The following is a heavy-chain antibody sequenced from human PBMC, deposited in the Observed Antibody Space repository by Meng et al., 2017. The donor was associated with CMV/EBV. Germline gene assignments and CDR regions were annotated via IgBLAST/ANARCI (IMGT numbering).Heavy chain of an antibody. J-gene: IGHJ1*01. Sequence: ASVKVSCKASGYTFTGYYMHWVRQAPGQGLEWMGWINPNSGGTNYAQKFQGRVTMTRDTSISTAYMELSRLRSDDTAVYYCAREFAPLAYCVGDCGLYFQHWGQGTLVTVSS. D-gene: IGHD2-21*01. CDR1: GYTFTGYY. CDR3: AREFAPLAYCVGDCGLYFQH. V-gene: IGHV1-2*02. CDR2: INPNSGGT.